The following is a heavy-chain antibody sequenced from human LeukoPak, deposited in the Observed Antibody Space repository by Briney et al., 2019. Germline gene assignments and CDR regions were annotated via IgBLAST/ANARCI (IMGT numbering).Heavy chain of an antibody. CDR2: ISYDGSNK. V-gene: IGHV3-30*03. J-gene: IGHJ4*02. CDR1: GFTFNSYG. CDR3: ARAVLGDSSGYYDY. Sequence: PGGSLRLSCAASGFTFNSYGMHWVRQAPGKGLEWVAVISYDGSNKYYADSVKGRFTISRDNSKNTLYLQMNSLRAEDTAVYYCARAVLGDSSGYYDYWGQGTLVTVSS. D-gene: IGHD3-22*01.